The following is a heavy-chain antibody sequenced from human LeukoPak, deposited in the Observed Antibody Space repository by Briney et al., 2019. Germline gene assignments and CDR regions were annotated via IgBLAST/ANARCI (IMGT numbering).Heavy chain of an antibody. V-gene: IGHV1-2*02. CDR3: AGWGSSTKKRITGTTNYYYYYMDV. CDR1: GYTFTGYY. Sequence: EASVKVSCKASGYTFTGYYMHWVRQAPGQGLEWMGWINPNSGGTNYAQKFQGRVTMTRDTSISTAYMELSRLRSDDTAVYYCAGWGSSTKKRITGTTNYYYYYMDVWGKGTTVTVSS. D-gene: IGHD1-7*01. J-gene: IGHJ6*03. CDR2: INPNSGGT.